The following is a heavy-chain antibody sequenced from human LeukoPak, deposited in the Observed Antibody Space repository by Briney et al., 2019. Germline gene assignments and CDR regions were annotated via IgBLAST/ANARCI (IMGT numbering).Heavy chain of an antibody. Sequence: GGSLRLSCAASGFTFDDYAMHWVRQAPGKGLEWVSGISWNSGSIGYADSVKGRFTISRDNAKNSLYLQMNSLRAEDTALYYCAKGTYWGGFDYWGQGTLVTVSS. CDR3: AKGTYWGGFDY. V-gene: IGHV3-9*01. CDR1: GFTFDDYA. J-gene: IGHJ4*02. D-gene: IGHD7-27*01. CDR2: ISWNSGSI.